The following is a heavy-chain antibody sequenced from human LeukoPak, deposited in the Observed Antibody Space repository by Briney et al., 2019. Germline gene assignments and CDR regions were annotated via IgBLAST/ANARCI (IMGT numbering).Heavy chain of an antibody. J-gene: IGHJ4*02. CDR3: ARDYRIAVAGTSI. V-gene: IGHV1-69*04. CDR1: GGTFSSYA. Sequence: GASVKVSCKASGGTFSSYAISWVRQAPGQGLEWMGRIIPILGIANYAQKFQGRVTITADKSTSTAYMELSSLRSEDTAVYYCARDYRIAVAGTSIWGQGTLVTVSS. CDR2: IIPILGIA. D-gene: IGHD6-19*01.